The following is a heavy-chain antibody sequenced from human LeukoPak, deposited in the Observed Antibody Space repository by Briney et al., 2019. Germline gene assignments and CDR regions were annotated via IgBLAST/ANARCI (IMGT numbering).Heavy chain of an antibody. CDR3: ARVTSYSYGYYDY. D-gene: IGHD5-18*01. Sequence: PSETLSLTCTVSGGSISSSSYYWGWIRQPPGKGLEWIGSIYHSGSTYYNPSLKSRVTISVDTSKNQFSLKLSSVTAADTAVYYCARVTSYSYGYYDYWGQGTLVTVSS. V-gene: IGHV4-39*07. CDR1: GGSISSSSYY. CDR2: IYHSGST. J-gene: IGHJ4*02.